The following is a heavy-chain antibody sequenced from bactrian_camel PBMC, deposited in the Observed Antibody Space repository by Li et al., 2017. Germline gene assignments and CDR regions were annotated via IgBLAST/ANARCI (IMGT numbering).Heavy chain of an antibody. V-gene: IGHV3S53*01. CDR2: INPGGST. D-gene: IGHD2*01. J-gene: IGHJ4*01. CDR1: RYTPCM. CDR3: AADTFFGCQRRRITEYTY. Sequence: HVQLVESGGGSAQTGGSLTLSCTASRYTPCMGWFRRPAGGERVGIAQINPGGSTGYDNAVKGRFTISQDNAKNTWYLQMDSLKPEDTAMYYCAADTFFGCQRRRITEYTYSGQGTQVTVS.